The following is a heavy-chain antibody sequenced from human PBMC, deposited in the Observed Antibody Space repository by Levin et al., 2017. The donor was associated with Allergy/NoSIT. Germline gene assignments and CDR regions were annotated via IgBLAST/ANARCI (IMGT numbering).Heavy chain of an antibody. J-gene: IGHJ4*02. V-gene: IGHV3-48*02. CDR3: ARGGYSSGYFFDS. D-gene: IGHD6-19*01. Sequence: GGSLRLSCAASGFTFSYYYMNWVRQAPGKGLEWVSSISSSSSIIYYADSVKGRFTISRDNAKNSVFLQMNSLRDEDTAVYYCARGGYSSGYFFDSWGQGTLVTVSS. CDR1: GFTFSYYY. CDR2: ISSSSSII.